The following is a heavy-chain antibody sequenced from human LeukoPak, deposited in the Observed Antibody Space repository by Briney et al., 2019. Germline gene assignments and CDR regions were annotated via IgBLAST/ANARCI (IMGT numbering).Heavy chain of an antibody. J-gene: IGHJ4*02. CDR2: IYYSGST. Sequence: SETLSLTCTVSGGSISSSSYYWGWIRQPPGKGLEWIGSIYYSGSTYYNPSLKSRVTISVDTSKNQFSLKPSSVTAADTAVYYCARTKVWVRGVIMIWGYWGQGTLVTVSS. D-gene: IGHD3-10*01. V-gene: IGHV4-39*01. CDR1: GGSISSSSYY. CDR3: ARTKVWVRGVIMIWGY.